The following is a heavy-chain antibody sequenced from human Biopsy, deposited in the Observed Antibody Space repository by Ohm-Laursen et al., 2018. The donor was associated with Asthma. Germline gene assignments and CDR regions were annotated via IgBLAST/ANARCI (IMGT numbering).Heavy chain of an antibody. Sequence: GSLRLSCAASGFAVSRDHMFWVRQAPGKGLEWVSVIYSGGTSHTADSVRGRFTISRDNSKNTLYLQMNSLRVEDTAVYYCARGREGSGSYFTSHWFDPWGQGTLVTVSS. CDR2: IYSGGTS. D-gene: IGHD3-10*01. CDR3: ARGREGSGSYFTSHWFDP. CDR1: GFAVSRDH. J-gene: IGHJ5*02. V-gene: IGHV3-66*01.